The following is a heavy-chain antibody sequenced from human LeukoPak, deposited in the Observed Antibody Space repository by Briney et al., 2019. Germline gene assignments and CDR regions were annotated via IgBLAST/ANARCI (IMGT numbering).Heavy chain of an antibody. V-gene: IGHV4-34*01. CDR2: INHSGST. J-gene: IGHJ5*02. CDR3: ARLSRVGWNPPLVYNWFDP. D-gene: IGHD1-1*01. CDR1: GGSFSGYY. Sequence: SETLSLTCAVYGGSFSGYYWSWIRQPPGKGLEWIGEINHSGSTNYNPSLKSRVTISVDTSKNQFSLKLSSVTAADTAVYYCARLSRVGWNPPLVYNWFDPWGQGTLVTVSS.